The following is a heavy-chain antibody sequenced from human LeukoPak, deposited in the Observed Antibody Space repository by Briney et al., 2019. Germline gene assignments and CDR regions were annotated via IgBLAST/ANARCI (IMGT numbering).Heavy chain of an antibody. V-gene: IGHV3-23*01. CDR1: GFTFSSYA. D-gene: IGHD2-2*01. CDR2: ISGSGGST. J-gene: IGHJ4*02. Sequence: PGGSLRLSCAASGFTFSSYAMSWVRQAPGKGLEWVSAISGSGGSTYYADSVKGRFTISRDNSKNTLYLQMNSLRAEDTAVYYCAKARGWVVPAAMSFDYWGQGTLVTVSS. CDR3: AKARGWVVPAAMSFDY.